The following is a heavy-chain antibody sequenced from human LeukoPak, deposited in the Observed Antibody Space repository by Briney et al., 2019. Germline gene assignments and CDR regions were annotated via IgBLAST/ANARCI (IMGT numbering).Heavy chain of an antibody. CDR2: INPNSGGT. Sequence: ASVKVSCKASGYTLTGYYMHWVRQAPGQGLEWMGWINPNSGGTNYAQKFQGRVTMTRDTSISTAYMELSRLRSDDTAVYYCARGDYYDSSGYYGPSDYWGQGTLVTVSS. J-gene: IGHJ4*02. D-gene: IGHD3-22*01. V-gene: IGHV1-2*02. CDR1: GYTLTGYY. CDR3: ARGDYYDSSGYYGPSDY.